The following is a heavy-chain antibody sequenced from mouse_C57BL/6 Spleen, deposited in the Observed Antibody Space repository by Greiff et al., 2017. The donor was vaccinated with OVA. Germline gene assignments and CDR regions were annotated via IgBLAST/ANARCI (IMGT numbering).Heavy chain of an antibody. CDR3: ARITTVVDYYLDY. D-gene: IGHD1-1*01. Sequence: QVQLQQSDAELVKPGASVKISCKASGYTFTDHTIHWMKQRPEQGLEWIGYIYPRDGSTKYNEKFKGKATLTVDKSSSTAYMQLNSLTSEDSAVYYCARITTVVDYYLDYWGQGTTLTVSS. J-gene: IGHJ2*01. CDR2: IYPRDGST. V-gene: IGHV1-78*01. CDR1: GYTFTDHT.